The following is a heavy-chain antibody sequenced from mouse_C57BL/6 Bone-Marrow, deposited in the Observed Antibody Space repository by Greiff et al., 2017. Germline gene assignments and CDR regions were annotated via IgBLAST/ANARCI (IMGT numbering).Heavy chain of an antibody. D-gene: IGHD1-1*01. CDR3: ARYPPYYYGSSGAFYYYAMDY. CDR1: GYAFSSYW. J-gene: IGHJ4*01. V-gene: IGHV1-80*01. Sequence: QVQLQQSGAELVKPGASVKISCKASGYAFSSYWMNWVKQRPGKGLEWIGQIYPGDGDTNYNGKFKGKATLTADKSSSTAYMQLSSLTSEDSAVYFCARYPPYYYGSSGAFYYYAMDYWGQGTSVTVSS. CDR2: IYPGDGDT.